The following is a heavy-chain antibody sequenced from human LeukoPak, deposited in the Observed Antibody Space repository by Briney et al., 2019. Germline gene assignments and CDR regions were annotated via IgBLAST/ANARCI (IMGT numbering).Heavy chain of an antibody. CDR3: ARGRALYYYDSSGYSFDAFDI. D-gene: IGHD3-22*01. CDR1: GYTFTSYD. V-gene: IGHV1-8*03. Sequence: ASVKVSCKASGYTFTSYDINWVRQATGQGLEWMGWMNPNSGNTGYAQKFQGRVTITRNTSISTAYMELSSLRSEDTAVYYCARGRALYYYDSSGYSFDAFDIWGQGTMVTVSS. J-gene: IGHJ3*02. CDR2: MNPNSGNT.